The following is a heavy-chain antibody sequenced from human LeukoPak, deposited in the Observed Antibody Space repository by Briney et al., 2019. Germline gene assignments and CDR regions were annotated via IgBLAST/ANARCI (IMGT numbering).Heavy chain of an antibody. CDR1: GFTFSSYA. Sequence: GGSLRLSCAASGFTFSSYAMSWVRQAPGKGLEWVSAISGSGGSTYYADSVKGRFTITRDNSKNTLYLQMNSLRAEDTAVYYCAKTMAGGFYYPFDYWGQGTLVTVSP. CDR3: AKTMAGGFYYPFDY. CDR2: ISGSGGST. D-gene: IGHD3-10*01. J-gene: IGHJ4*02. V-gene: IGHV3-23*01.